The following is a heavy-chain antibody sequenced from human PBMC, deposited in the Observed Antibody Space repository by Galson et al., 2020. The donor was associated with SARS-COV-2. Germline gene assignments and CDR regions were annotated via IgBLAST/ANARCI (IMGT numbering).Heavy chain of an antibody. V-gene: IGHV4-31*01. D-gene: IGHD3-3*01. CDR1: GGSISSGGYY. Sequence: LSVTCTVSGGSISSGGYYWSWIRQHPGKGLEWIGYIYYSGSTYYNPSLKSLVTISVDTSKNQFSLKLSSVTAADTAVYYCARAMGRITIFGVVINAFDIWGQGTMVTVSS. J-gene: IGHJ3*02. CDR3: ARAMGRITIFGVVINAFDI. CDR2: IYYSGST.